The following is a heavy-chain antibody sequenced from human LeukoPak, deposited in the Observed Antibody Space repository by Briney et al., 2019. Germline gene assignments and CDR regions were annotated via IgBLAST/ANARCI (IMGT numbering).Heavy chain of an antibody. J-gene: IGHJ4*02. Sequence: ASVKVSCKASGYTFTGYYMHWVRQAPGQGLEWMGWINPNNGDTYSAQKFQGRVIMTRDTSITTAYMELRRLRSDDTAVYYCARGGYSGTEKPNDYWGPGTLVTVSS. CDR1: GYTFTGYY. V-gene: IGHV1-2*02. D-gene: IGHD5-12*01. CDR3: ARGGYSGTEKPNDY. CDR2: INPNNGDT.